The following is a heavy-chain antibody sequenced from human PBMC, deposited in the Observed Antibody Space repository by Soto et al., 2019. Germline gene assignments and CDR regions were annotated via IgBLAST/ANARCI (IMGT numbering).Heavy chain of an antibody. V-gene: IGHV3-30*18. CDR1: GFTFSTYG. CDR3: AKAGLVGAYRNSFFDS. D-gene: IGHD1-26*01. CDR2: ISYDGINK. Sequence: ESGGDVVQPGRSLRLSCAASGFTFSTYGMHWVRQAPGKGLEWVALISYDGINKYYADSVKGRFTISRDSSKNTLSLQMNSLRAEDTAVYYCAKAGLVGAYRNSFFDSWGQGTLVTVSS. J-gene: IGHJ4*02.